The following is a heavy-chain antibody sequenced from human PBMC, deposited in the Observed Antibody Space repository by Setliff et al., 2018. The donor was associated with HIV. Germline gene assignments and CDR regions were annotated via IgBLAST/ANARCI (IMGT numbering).Heavy chain of an antibody. J-gene: IGHJ4*02. CDR2: ISGSGANT. CDR3: ARDPIKARPDYVDY. D-gene: IGHD6-6*01. V-gene: IGHV3-23*01. Sequence: GGSLRLSCAASGFTFSSYTMSWVRQAPGKGLEWVSGISGSGANTYHADSVKGRFTISRDNSKNTLYLQMNSLRPEDTAIYYCARDPIKARPDYVDYWGQGTLVTVPQ. CDR1: GFTFSSYT.